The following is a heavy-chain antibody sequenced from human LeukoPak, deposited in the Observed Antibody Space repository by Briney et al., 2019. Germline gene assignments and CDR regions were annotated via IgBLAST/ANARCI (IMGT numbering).Heavy chain of an antibody. CDR3: AISQGSYYDTSGYLGGDY. CDR1: GYTFANYG. J-gene: IGHJ4*02. Sequence: ASVKVSCKASGYTFANYGIFWVRQAPGQGLEWMGWISAYSGNTNYAQKLQGRVTMTTETSTSTAYMELESLRSDDTAVYYCAISQGSYYDTSGYLGGDYWGQGTLVTVSS. CDR2: ISAYSGNT. V-gene: IGHV1-18*01. D-gene: IGHD3-22*01.